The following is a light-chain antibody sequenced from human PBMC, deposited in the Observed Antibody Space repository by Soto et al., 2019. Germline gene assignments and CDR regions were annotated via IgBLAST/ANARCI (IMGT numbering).Light chain of an antibody. J-gene: IGKJ5*01. Sequence: EVVLTQSPVTLSLSPGERATLSCRASQSFRGLLAWYQQKPGQAPRLLIYDAYNRATGIPPRFSGRGSGTDFTLTISSLEPEESAVYYCQQRHMWPITFGQGTRLEIK. CDR1: QSFRGL. V-gene: IGKV3-11*01. CDR3: QQRHMWPIT. CDR2: DAY.